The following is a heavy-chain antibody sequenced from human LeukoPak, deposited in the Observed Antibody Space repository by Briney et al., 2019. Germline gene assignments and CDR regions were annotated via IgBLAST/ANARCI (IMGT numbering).Heavy chain of an antibody. D-gene: IGHD2-15*01. V-gene: IGHV1-8*01. CDR1: GYTFTRYD. CDR3: ARDCSGGNCYSDAFDI. Sequence: ASVKVSCTASGYTFTRYDINWVRQAPGQGLEWMGWMNPKSGNTGYAQKFQGRLTMTRNTSISTAYMELSSLTSGDTAMYYCARDCSGGNCYSDAFDIWGQGTMVTVSS. J-gene: IGHJ3*02. CDR2: MNPKSGNT.